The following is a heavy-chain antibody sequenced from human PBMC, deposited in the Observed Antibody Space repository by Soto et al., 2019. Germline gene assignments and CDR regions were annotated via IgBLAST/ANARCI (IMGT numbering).Heavy chain of an antibody. J-gene: IGHJ5*02. V-gene: IGHV4-31*03. CDR2: IYYSGST. Sequence: QVQLQESGPGLVKPSQTLSLTCTVSGGSISRGGYYWSWIRQHPGKGLEWIGYIYYSGSTYYNPSLKSRVTISVDTSKNQFSLKLSSVTAADTAVYYCARDITMVRGVHYSSNWFDPWGQGTLVTVSS. D-gene: IGHD3-10*01. CDR3: ARDITMVRGVHYSSNWFDP. CDR1: GGSISRGGYY.